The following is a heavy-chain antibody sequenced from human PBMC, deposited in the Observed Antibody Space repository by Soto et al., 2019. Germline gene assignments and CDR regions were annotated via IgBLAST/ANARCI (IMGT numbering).Heavy chain of an antibody. J-gene: IGHJ6*03. V-gene: IGHV3-23*01. CDR3: AKANTKSQYYYYYYMDV. CDR1: GFTFSSYA. Sequence: EVQLLESGGGLVQPGGSLRLSCAASGFTFSSYAMSWVRQAPGKGLEWVSAISGSGGSTYYADSVKGRFTISRDNSKNTLYLQMNSLRAEDTAVYYCAKANTKSQYYYYYYMDVWGKGTTVTVSS. D-gene: IGHD2-8*01. CDR2: ISGSGGST.